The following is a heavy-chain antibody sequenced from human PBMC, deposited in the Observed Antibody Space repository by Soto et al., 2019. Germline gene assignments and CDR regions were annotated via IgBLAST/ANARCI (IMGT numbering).Heavy chain of an antibody. CDR1: GGSFSGYY. Sequence: PSETLSLTCAVYGGSFSGYYWSWIRQPPGKGLEWIGEINHSGSTNYNPSLKSRVTISVDTSKNQFSLKLSSVTAADTAVYYCAREPSEYYDFWSGPPLYGMDVWGQGTMVTVSS. V-gene: IGHV4-34*01. J-gene: IGHJ6*02. CDR3: AREPSEYYDFWSGPPLYGMDV. CDR2: INHSGST. D-gene: IGHD3-3*01.